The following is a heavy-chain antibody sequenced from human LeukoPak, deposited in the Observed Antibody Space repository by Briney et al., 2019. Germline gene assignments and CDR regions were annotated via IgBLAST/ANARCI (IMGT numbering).Heavy chain of an antibody. Sequence: GGSLRLSCAASGFTFSSYGMHWVRQAPGKGLEWVAVISYDGSNKYYADSVKGRFTISRDNSKNTLYLQMNSLRAEDTAVYYCAREGGSSYSRPFDYWGQGTQVTVSS. J-gene: IGHJ4*02. V-gene: IGHV3-30*03. D-gene: IGHD5-18*01. CDR2: ISYDGSNK. CDR3: AREGGSSYSRPFDY. CDR1: GFTFSSYG.